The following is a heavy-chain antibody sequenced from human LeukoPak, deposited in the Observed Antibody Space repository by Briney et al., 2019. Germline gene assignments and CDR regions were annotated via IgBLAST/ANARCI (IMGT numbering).Heavy chain of an antibody. V-gene: IGHV3-30*04. Sequence: PGRSLRLSCAASGFTFSSYAMHWVRQAPGKGLEWVAVISYDGSNKYYADSVKGRFTVSRDNSKNTLFLQMNNLRTEDTAVYYCAKDKSVSADYYFDYWGQGTLVTVSS. CDR3: AKDKSVSADYYFDY. J-gene: IGHJ4*02. CDR2: ISYDGSNK. D-gene: IGHD5/OR15-5a*01. CDR1: GFTFSSYA.